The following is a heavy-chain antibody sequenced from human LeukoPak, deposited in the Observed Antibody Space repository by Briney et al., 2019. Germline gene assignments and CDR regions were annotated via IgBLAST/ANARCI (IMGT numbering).Heavy chain of an antibody. CDR2: ISYDGSNK. CDR3: ARERGRGRDSPWFDY. Sequence: GRSLRLSCAASGFTFSSYVMHWVRQAPGKGLEWVAVISYDGSNKYYADSVKGRFTISRDNSKNTLDLQMTGLRAEDTAVYYCARERGRGRDSPWFDYWGQGTLVTVSS. V-gene: IGHV3-30*14. D-gene: IGHD1-26*01. CDR1: GFTFSSYV. J-gene: IGHJ4*02.